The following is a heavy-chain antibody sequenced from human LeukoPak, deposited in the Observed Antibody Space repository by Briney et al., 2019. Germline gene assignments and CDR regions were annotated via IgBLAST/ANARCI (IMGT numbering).Heavy chain of an antibody. V-gene: IGHV3-23*01. D-gene: IGHD6-19*01. CDR1: GFTFSSYA. J-gene: IGHJ4*02. Sequence: GGSLRLSCAASGFTFSSYAMSWVRQAPGKGLEWVSGMSGGGGSTYYADSVKGRFTISRDNSKNTLYLQMNSLGAEDTAIYYYAKTSSGWYPFDYWGQGTLVTVSS. CDR3: AKTSSGWYPFDY. CDR2: MSGGGGST.